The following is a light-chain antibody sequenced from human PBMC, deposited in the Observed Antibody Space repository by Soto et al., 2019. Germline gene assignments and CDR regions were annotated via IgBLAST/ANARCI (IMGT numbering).Light chain of an antibody. Sequence: DIVXXQSPDSLAVSLGERATINCKSSQSVLYSSNNKNYLAWHQQKPGQPPKLLIYWASTRESGVPDRFSGSGSGTDFTLTISSLQAEDVAVYYCQQYYSTPRTFGQGTKVEIK. J-gene: IGKJ1*01. CDR2: WAS. V-gene: IGKV4-1*01. CDR1: QSVLYSSNNKNY. CDR3: QQYYSTPRT.